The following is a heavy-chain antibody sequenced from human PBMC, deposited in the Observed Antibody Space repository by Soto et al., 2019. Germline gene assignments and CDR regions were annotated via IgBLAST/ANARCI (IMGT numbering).Heavy chain of an antibody. CDR3: ARGRVRGCRFDY. V-gene: IGHV3-30-3*01. CDR1: GFTFSSYA. Sequence: QVQLVESGGGVVQPGRSLRLSCAASGFTFSSYAMHWVRQAPGKGLEWVAVISYDGSNKYYADSVKGRFTISRDNSKNTLYLQMNSLRAEDTAVYYCARGRVRGCRFDYWGQGTLVTVSS. CDR2: ISYDGSNK. J-gene: IGHJ4*02.